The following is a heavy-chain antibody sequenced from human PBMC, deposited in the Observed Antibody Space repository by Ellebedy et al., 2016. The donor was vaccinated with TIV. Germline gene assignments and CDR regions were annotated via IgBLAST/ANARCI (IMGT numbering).Heavy chain of an antibody. D-gene: IGHD4/OR15-4a*01. Sequence: ASVKVSCXASGYTFTSYYMHWVRQAPGQGLEWMGIINPSGGSTSYAQKFQGRVTMTRDTSTSTVYMELSSLRSEDTAVYYCARDKDLPMVYYGMDVWGQGTTVTVSS. CDR3: ARDKDLPMVYYGMDV. J-gene: IGHJ6*02. V-gene: IGHV1-46*01. CDR2: INPSGGST. CDR1: GYTFTSYY.